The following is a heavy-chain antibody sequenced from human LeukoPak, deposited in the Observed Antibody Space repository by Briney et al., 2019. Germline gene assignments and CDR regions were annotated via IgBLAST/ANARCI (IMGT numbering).Heavy chain of an antibody. V-gene: IGHV1-18*01. CDR3: ARVLITGTTGDRWDYFDY. D-gene: IGHD1-7*01. Sequence: VASVKVSCKASGYTFTSYDINWVRQATGQGLEWMGWISAYNGNTNYAQKLQGRVTMTTDTSTSTAHMELRSLRSDDTAVYYCARVLITGTTGDRWDYFDYWGQGTLVTVSS. CDR2: ISAYNGNT. J-gene: IGHJ4*02. CDR1: GYTFTSYD.